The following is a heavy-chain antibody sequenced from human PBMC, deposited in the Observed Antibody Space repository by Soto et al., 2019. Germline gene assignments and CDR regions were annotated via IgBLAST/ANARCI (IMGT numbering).Heavy chain of an antibody. V-gene: IGHV3-9*01. Sequence: EIQLVESGGGSVQPGGSRRLSCTASGYTLDDYTMYWVRQAPGKGLEWVSGITWKSDKIDYADSVKGRFSISRDNAKNSLYLEMDSLTTADTATYYCAKSLCNFAYSAYRPMDSWGQGTLVTVSS. J-gene: IGHJ5*01. CDR2: ITWKSDKI. CDR3: AKSLCNFAYSAYRPMDS. D-gene: IGHD4-4*01. CDR1: GYTLDDYT.